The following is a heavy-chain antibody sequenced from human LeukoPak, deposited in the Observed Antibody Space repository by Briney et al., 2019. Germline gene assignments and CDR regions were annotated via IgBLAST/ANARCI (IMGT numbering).Heavy chain of an antibody. V-gene: IGHV4-59*13. D-gene: IGHD1-26*01. CDR3: ARDRVGGATAAFDI. CDR2: IYYSGST. CDR1: GGSISSYY. Sequence: SETLSLTCTVSGGSISSYYWSWVQQPPGKGLEWIGFIYYSGSTNYNPSLKSRVAISVDRSKNQFSLKLSSVTAADTAVYYCARDRVGGATAAFDIWGQGTMVTASS. J-gene: IGHJ3*02.